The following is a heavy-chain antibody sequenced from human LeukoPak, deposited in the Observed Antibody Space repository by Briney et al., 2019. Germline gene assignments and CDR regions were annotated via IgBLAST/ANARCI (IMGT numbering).Heavy chain of an antibody. J-gene: IGHJ4*02. CDR3: ARGGDSSYYGDY. CDR2: IYSGGST. V-gene: IGHV3-66*01. CDR1: GFTVSSNY. D-gene: IGHD3-22*01. Sequence: GGSLRLSCAASGFTVSSNYMNWARQAPGKGLEWVSLIYSGGSTHSADSVKGRFTISRDNSKNTLYLQMNSLRAEDTAVYYCARGGDSSYYGDYWGQGTLVTVSS.